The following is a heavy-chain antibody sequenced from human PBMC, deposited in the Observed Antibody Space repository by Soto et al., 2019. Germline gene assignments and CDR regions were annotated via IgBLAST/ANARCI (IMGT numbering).Heavy chain of an antibody. CDR1: GFTFSSYA. CDR2: ISGSGGST. J-gene: IGHJ4*02. CDR3: AKALEDTAMVTGGSDFDY. Sequence: GGSLRLSCAASGFTFSSYAMSWVRQAPGKGLEWVSAISGSGGSTYYADSVKGRFTISRDNSKNTLYLQMNSLRAEDTAVYYCAKALEDTAMVTGGSDFDYWGQIPLVTFSS. D-gene: IGHD5-18*01. V-gene: IGHV3-23*01.